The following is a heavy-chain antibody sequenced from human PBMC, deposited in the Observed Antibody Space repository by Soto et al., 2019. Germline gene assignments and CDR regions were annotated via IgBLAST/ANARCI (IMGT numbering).Heavy chain of an antibody. V-gene: IGHV4-31*03. D-gene: IGHD2-15*01. CDR2: IYYSGST. Sequence: QVQLQESGPGLVKPSQTLSLTCTVSGGSISSGGYYWSWIRQHPGKGLEWIGYIYYSGSTYYNPSLKGRVTIAESTPKNQFSLKLGSVMAAATAVYYGARAIVVVVAAPQVVWFPPGGPGTLGPVS. CDR3: ARAIVVVVAAPQVVWFPP. CDR1: GGSISSGGYY. J-gene: IGHJ5*02.